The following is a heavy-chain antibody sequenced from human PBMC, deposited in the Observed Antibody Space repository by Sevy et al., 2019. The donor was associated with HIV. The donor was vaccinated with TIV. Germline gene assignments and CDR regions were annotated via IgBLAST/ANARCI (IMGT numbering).Heavy chain of an antibody. J-gene: IGHJ6*02. CDR2: IKKDGSEK. Sequence: GGSLRLSCAASGFTFSNYGMHWVRQAPEKGLEWVANIKKDGSEKEYVDSVKGRFTISRDNSQNSQFLPMNTTGAEDTAVYYCAREGSPYDAYYYYYGMDVWGQGTTVTVSS. CDR3: AREGSPYDAYYYYYGMDV. V-gene: IGHV3-7*01. CDR1: GFTFSNYG. D-gene: IGHD5-12*01.